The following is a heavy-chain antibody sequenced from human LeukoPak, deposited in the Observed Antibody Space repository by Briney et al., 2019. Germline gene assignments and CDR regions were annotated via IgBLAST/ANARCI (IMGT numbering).Heavy chain of an antibody. CDR2: IYYSGST. V-gene: IGHV4-59*08. Sequence: SETLSLTCTVSGGSISSYYWSWIRQPPGKGLEWIGYIYYSGSTNYNPSLKSRVTISVDTSENQFSLKLSSVTAADTAVYYCARLTHPDIVVVPAVHDYWGQGTLVTVSS. D-gene: IGHD2-2*01. CDR1: GGSISSYY. J-gene: IGHJ4*02. CDR3: ARLTHPDIVVVPAVHDY.